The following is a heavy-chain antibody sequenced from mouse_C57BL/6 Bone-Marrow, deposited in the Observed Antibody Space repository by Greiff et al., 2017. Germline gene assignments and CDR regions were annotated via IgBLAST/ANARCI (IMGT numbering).Heavy chain of an antibody. CDR1: GYTFTDYY. D-gene: IGHD2-5*01. Sequence: EVQLQQSGPVLVKPGASVKMSCKASGYTFTDYYMNWVKQSHGKSLEWIGVINPYNGGTSYNQKFKGKATLTVDKSSSTAYMELNSLTSEDSAVYYCARVPAYYSNYGRGFFDYWGQGTTLTVSS. V-gene: IGHV1-19*01. J-gene: IGHJ2*01. CDR2: INPYNGGT. CDR3: ARVPAYYSNYGRGFFDY.